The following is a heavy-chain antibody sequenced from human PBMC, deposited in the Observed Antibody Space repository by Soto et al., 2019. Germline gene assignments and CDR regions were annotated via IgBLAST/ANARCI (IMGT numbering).Heavy chain of an antibody. CDR3: ARDTAFVAIGFFDP. CDR2: ISDSGSTI. D-gene: IGHD3-16*01. Sequence: PGGTLRLSCAASGFTFSDYYMSWIRQAPGKGLEWLSHISDSGSTINYADSVKGRFTISRDNDKKSLYLHMNSLRADDTAVYLCARDTAFVAIGFFDPWGQGILVTVFS. V-gene: IGHV3-11*01. J-gene: IGHJ5*02. CDR1: GFTFSDYY.